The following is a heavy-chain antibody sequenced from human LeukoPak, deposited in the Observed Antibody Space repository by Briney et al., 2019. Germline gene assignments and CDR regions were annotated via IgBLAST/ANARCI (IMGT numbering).Heavy chain of an antibody. CDR1: GFTFSSYW. Sequence: GGSLRLSCAASGFTFSSYWMNWVRQAPGKGLEWVSYISSVGSTIYYADSVKGRFTISRDNAKNSLYLQMNSLRAEDTAVYYCARGSSSWYSHFDYWGQGTLVTVSS. CDR2: ISSVGSTI. J-gene: IGHJ4*02. CDR3: ARGSSSWYSHFDY. V-gene: IGHV3-48*04. D-gene: IGHD6-13*01.